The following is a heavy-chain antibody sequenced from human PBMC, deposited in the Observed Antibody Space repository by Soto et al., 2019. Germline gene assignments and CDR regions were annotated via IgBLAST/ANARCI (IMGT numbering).Heavy chain of an antibody. CDR2: ISDDGSQK. D-gene: IGHD6-19*01. J-gene: IGHJ4*02. CDR3: AKEAPGGWHFFDT. CDR1: GFTFRTYG. V-gene: IGHV3-30*18. Sequence: GGSLRLSCAASGFTFRTYGMHWVRQAPGKGLEWVAFISDDGSQKYYGDSVKGRFTISRDNSKNTLSLRMISLRTEDTPVYYCAKEAPGGWHFFDTWGQGTLVTVSS.